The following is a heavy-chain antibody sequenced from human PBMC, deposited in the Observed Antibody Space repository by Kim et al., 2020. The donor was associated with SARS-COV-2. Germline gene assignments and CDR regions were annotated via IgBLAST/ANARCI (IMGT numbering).Heavy chain of an antibody. CDR2: INPSGGSP. CDR1: GYTLTSYY. D-gene: IGHD2-2*02. V-gene: IGHV1-46*01. J-gene: IGHJ5*02. Sequence: ASVKVSCKASGYTLTSYYIHWVRQAPGQGLEWMGIINPSGGSPRYAQKFQGRVNMTRDTSTSTVSMELSSLRAEDTAVYYCARGRCSSTSCYMSQWLDPW. CDR3: ARGRCSSTSCYMSQWLDP.